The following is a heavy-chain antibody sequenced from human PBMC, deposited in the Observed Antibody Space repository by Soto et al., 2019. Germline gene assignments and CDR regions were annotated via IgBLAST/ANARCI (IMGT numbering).Heavy chain of an antibody. D-gene: IGHD4-4*01. V-gene: IGHV4-59*08. Sequence: SETLSLTCTVSGCSLSSYYLSWIRQSPGKGLEWIGFIYYSGSTKYKPSLKSRVTISVDTSKNQFSLKVSSATAADTAVYYCARHSNRNYGLYYFDYWGLGALVTVSS. CDR1: GCSLSSYY. CDR2: IYYSGST. CDR3: ARHSNRNYGLYYFDY. J-gene: IGHJ4*02.